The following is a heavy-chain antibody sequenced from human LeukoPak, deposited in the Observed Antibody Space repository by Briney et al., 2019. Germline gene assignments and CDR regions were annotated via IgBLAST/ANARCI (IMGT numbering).Heavy chain of an antibody. V-gene: IGHV3-30*03. CDR1: GFTFSSYG. D-gene: IGHD5-18*01. CDR3: TRVFAYSYGDFDN. J-gene: IGHJ4*02. Sequence: PGGSLRLSCAASGFTFSSYGMHWVRQAPGKGLEWVAVISYDGSNKYYADSVEGRFTISRDSSKNTLFLQMNSLRVEDSAVYYCTRVFAYSYGDFDNWGQGTLVAVSS. CDR2: ISYDGSNK.